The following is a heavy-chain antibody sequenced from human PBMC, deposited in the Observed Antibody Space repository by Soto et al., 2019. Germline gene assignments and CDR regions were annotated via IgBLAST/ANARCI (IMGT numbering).Heavy chain of an antibody. D-gene: IGHD1-26*01. J-gene: IGHJ6*02. Sequence: GASVKVSCKASGYTFTSYGSSWVRQAPGQGLEWMGWISAYNGNTNYAQKLQGRVTMTTDTSTSTAYMELRSLRSDDTAVYYCARDPGYSGSYSTIDGMDVWGQGTTVTVSS. CDR2: ISAYNGNT. CDR3: ARDPGYSGSYSTIDGMDV. V-gene: IGHV1-18*01. CDR1: GYTFTSYG.